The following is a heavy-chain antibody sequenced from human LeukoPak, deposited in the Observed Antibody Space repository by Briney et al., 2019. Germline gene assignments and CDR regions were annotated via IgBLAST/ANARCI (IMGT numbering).Heavy chain of an antibody. J-gene: IGHJ3*02. CDR1: GGSFSGYY. CDR2: INHSGST. D-gene: IGHD5-18*01. Sequence: PSETLSLTFAVYGGSFSGYYWSWIRQPPGKGLEWIGEINHSGSTNYNPSLKSRVTISVDTSKNQFSLKLSSVTAADTAVYYCARDSYLDAFDIWGQGTMVTVSS. V-gene: IGHV4-34*01. CDR3: ARDSYLDAFDI.